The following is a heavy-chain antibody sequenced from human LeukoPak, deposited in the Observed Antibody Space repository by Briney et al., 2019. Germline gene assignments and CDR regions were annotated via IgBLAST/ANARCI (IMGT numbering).Heavy chain of an antibody. D-gene: IGHD5-18*01. CDR3: AKAGNSYGSIDY. CDR2: ISYDGSNK. J-gene: IGHJ4*02. V-gene: IGHV3-30*04. CDR1: GFTFSSYA. Sequence: HPGKSLRLSCAASGFTFSSYAMHWVRQAPGKGLEWVAVISYDGSNKYYADSVKGRFTISRDNSKNTLYLQMNGLRAEDTAVYYCAKAGNSYGSIDYWGQGTLVTVSS.